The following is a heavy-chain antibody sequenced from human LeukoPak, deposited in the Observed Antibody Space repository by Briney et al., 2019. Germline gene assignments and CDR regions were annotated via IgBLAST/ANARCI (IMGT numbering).Heavy chain of an antibody. CDR3: ARGGNYYYYYMGV. J-gene: IGHJ6*03. CDR2: IYYSGST. Sequence: PSETLSLTCTASGGSISSYYWSWIRQPPGKGLEWIGYIYYSGSTNYNPSLKSRVTISVDTSKNQFSLKLSSVTAADTAVYYCARGGNYYYYYMGVWGKGTTVTVSS. V-gene: IGHV4-59*01. CDR1: GGSISSYY.